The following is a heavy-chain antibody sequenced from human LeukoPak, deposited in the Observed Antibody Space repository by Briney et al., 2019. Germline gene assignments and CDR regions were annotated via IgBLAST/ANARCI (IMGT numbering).Heavy chain of an antibody. Sequence: GGSLRLSCAASGFTFTIFGLNWVRQAPGKGPEWVSYIDARSGITYYADSVQGRFTLSRDNARESVFLQMDSLRVDDTAVYYCARDPNRHRNDAFDIWGQGTMVTVSS. D-gene: IGHD1-14*01. CDR1: GFTFTIFG. J-gene: IGHJ3*02. V-gene: IGHV3-48*01. CDR2: IDARSGIT. CDR3: ARDPNRHRNDAFDI.